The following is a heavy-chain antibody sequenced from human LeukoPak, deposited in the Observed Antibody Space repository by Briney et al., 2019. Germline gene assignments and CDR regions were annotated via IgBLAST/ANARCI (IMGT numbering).Heavy chain of an antibody. J-gene: IGHJ4*02. CDR2: TNTDGSST. V-gene: IGHV3-74*01. Sequence: GGSLRLSCEASGITFSHYWMHWARQAPGKGLVWVSRTNTDGSSTSYMDSVKGRFTISRDNAKNTIYLQMNSLRADDTAVYYCVPSDSSGLDWGQGTLVTVSS. CDR3: VPSDSSGLD. D-gene: IGHD3-22*01. CDR1: GITFSHYW.